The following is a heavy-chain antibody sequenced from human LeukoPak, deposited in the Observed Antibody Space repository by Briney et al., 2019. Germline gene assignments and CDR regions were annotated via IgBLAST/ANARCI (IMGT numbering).Heavy chain of an antibody. Sequence: PGRSLRLSCAASGFTFSSYGMHWVRQAPGKGLEWVAVIWYDGSNKYYADSVKGRFTISRDNSKNTLYLQMNSLRAEDTAVYYCAKQGGSYYSSYFDYWGQGTLATVSS. CDR2: IWYDGSNK. J-gene: IGHJ4*02. CDR1: GFTFSSYG. V-gene: IGHV3-33*06. D-gene: IGHD1-26*01. CDR3: AKQGGSYYSSYFDY.